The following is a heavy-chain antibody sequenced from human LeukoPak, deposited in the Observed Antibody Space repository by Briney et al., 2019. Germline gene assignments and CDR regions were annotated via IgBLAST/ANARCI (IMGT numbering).Heavy chain of an antibody. CDR3: ARRVSKRSHYLDD. Sequence: SETLSLTCTVSGGSISISSDYWGWIRQPPGKGLEWIGSIYYSGSTNYNPSLKSRVTMSVDTPKNQFSLNLSSATAADTAVYYCARRVSKRSHYLDDWGQGTLVTVSS. CDR2: IYYSGST. J-gene: IGHJ4*02. D-gene: IGHD2/OR15-2a*01. CDR1: GGSISISSDY. V-gene: IGHV4-39*01.